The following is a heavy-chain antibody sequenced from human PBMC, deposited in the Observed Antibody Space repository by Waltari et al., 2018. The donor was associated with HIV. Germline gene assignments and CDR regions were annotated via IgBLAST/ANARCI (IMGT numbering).Heavy chain of an antibody. D-gene: IGHD2-8*01. CDR2: INSDGSST. J-gene: IGHJ3*01. CDR1: GFTVSSYW. V-gene: IGHV3-74*01. Sequence: EVQLVESGGGSVQPGGSLSLSCAASGFTVSSYWMSWVRQVPGKGLVWVSRINSDGSSTTYADSVKGRFTISRDNAKNTLYLQMNSLRAEDTAMYYCTRGNGHAFDLWGQGTMVTVSS. CDR3: TRGNGHAFDL.